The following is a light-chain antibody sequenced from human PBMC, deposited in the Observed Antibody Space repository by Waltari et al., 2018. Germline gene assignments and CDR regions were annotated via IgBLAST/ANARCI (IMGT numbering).Light chain of an antibody. CDR3: SSYTSSSTLNYV. CDR1: NSDVVDYNY. V-gene: IGLV2-14*03. J-gene: IGLJ1*01. CDR2: DVS. Sequence: QSALTQPASVSGSPGQSITISCTGTNSDVVDYNYVPWYQQHPGKAPKLMIYDVSNRPSGVSNRFSGSKSGNTASLTISGLRAEDEADYYCSSYTSSSTLNYVFGTGTKVTVL.